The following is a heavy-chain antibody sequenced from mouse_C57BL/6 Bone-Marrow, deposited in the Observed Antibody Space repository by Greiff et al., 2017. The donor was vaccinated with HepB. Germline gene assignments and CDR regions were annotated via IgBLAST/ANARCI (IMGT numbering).Heavy chain of an antibody. CDR1: GFNIKNTY. CDR2: IDPANGNT. J-gene: IGHJ4*01. V-gene: IGHV14-3*01. Sequence: VQLKESVAELVRPGASVKLSCTASGFNIKNTYMHWVKQRPEQGLEWIGRIDPANGNTKYAPKFQGKAPITADTSSNTAYLQLSSLTSEDTAIYYCASPYYGSSLYAMDYWGQGTSVTVSS. D-gene: IGHD1-1*01. CDR3: ASPYYGSSLYAMDY.